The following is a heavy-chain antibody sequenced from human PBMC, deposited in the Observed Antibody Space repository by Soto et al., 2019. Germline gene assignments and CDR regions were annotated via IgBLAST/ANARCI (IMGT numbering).Heavy chain of an antibody. V-gene: IGHV4-4*08. CDR3: ARHTPAISISDH. CDR2: IYASGNT. J-gene: IGHJ4*02. CDR1: GGSMSSYY. D-gene: IGHD2-15*01. Sequence: SETLSLACTASGGSMSSYYWNWIRQPPGKGLEWIGSIYASGNTNYNPSFKSRVAISVDTSKNQFSLKLTSVTAADTAVYYCARHTPAISISDHWGQGTLVTVSS.